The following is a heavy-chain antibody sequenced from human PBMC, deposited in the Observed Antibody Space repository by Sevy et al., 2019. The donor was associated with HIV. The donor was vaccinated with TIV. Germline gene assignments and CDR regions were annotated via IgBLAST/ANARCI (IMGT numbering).Heavy chain of an antibody. D-gene: IGHD3-22*01. Sequence: GGSLRLSCTVTGFTFSGFSFSHYSMNWVRQAPGGGLEWVSSISYNSNFLLYADPVKGRFTISRDDAKNSLFLLMDRLRADDTAMYYCALTNSADYYDSGAFHLWGRGTMVTVSS. CDR2: ISYNSNFL. CDR1: GFSFSHYS. J-gene: IGHJ3*01. CDR3: ALTNSADYYDSGAFHL. V-gene: IGHV3-21*06.